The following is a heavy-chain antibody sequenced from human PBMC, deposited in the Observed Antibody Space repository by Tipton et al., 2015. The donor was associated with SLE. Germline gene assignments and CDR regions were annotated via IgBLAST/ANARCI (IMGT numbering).Heavy chain of an antibody. V-gene: IGHV4-39*07. J-gene: IGHJ4*02. CDR2: VYHSGST. CDR3: AREVRPVAFRPYYFDS. CDR1: SGSISSTSYY. Sequence: TLSLTCTLSSGSISSTSYYWGWIRQPPGKELEWIGSVYHSGSTYYNPSLRSRVTISLDRSKNQFSLRLTSVTAADTAMYYCAREVRPVAFRPYYFDSLGQGILVTVSS. D-gene: IGHD6-19*01.